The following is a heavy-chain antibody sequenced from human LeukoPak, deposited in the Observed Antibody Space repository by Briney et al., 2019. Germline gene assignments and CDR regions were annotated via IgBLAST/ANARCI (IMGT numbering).Heavy chain of an antibody. CDR1: GGSISSSSYY. CDR3: ARHYYYGSGSYLAGGWYFDL. V-gene: IGHV4-39*01. Sequence: SETLSLTCTVSGGSISSSSYYWGWIRQPPGKGLEWIGSIYYSGSTYYNPSLKSRVTISVDTSKNQFSLKLSSVTAADTAVYYCARHYYYGSGSYLAGGWYFDLWGRGTLVTVSS. J-gene: IGHJ2*01. CDR2: IYYSGST. D-gene: IGHD3-10*01.